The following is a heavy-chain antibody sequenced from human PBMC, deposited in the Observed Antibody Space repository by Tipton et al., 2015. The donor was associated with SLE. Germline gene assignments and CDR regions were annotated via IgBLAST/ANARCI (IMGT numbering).Heavy chain of an antibody. CDR1: GYTFTGNY. CDR3: ARMGYNYGHDY. D-gene: IGHD5-18*01. V-gene: IGHV1-2*04. J-gene: IGHJ4*02. CDR2: INPNTGGT. Sequence: QVQLVQSGPEVKKPGASVKVSCKASGYTFTGNYINWVRQAPGQGLEWMGWINPNTGGTNYAQKFQGWVTMTRDTSINTAYMELSRLKSDDTAVYYCARMGYNYGHDYWGQGTLVTVSS.